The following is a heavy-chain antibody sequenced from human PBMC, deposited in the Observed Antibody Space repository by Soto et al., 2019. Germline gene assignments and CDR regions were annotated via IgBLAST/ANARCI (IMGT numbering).Heavy chain of an antibody. CDR1: GFTFSSYA. V-gene: IGHV3-23*01. J-gene: IGHJ4*02. CDR3: AKEIAVAAHLRGRTFDY. CDR2: ISGSGGST. Sequence: EVQLLESGGGLVQPGGSLRLSCAASGFTFSSYAMSWVRQAPGKGLEWVSAISGSGGSTYYADSVKGRFTISRDNSKNTLYLQRNSQRADDTAVYQCAKEIAVAAHLRGRTFDYWGQGALVTVSS. D-gene: IGHD6-19*01.